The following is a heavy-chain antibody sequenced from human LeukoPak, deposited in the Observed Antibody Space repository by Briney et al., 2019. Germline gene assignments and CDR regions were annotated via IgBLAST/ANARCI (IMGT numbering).Heavy chain of an antibody. D-gene: IGHD6-19*01. J-gene: IGHJ4*02. Sequence: GASVKVSCKASGYTFTSYYMHWVRQAPGQGLEWMGIINPSGGSTSYAQKFQGRVTMTRDTSTSTVYMELNSLRSEDTAVYYCARGGGQYSSGWAPHDYWGQGTLVTVSS. V-gene: IGHV1-46*01. CDR3: ARGGGQYSSGWAPHDY. CDR1: GYTFTSYY. CDR2: INPSGGST.